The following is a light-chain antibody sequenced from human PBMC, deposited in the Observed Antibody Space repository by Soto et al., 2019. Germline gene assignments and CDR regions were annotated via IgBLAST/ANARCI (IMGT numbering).Light chain of an antibody. J-gene: IGLJ7*01. CDR2: EVS. V-gene: IGLV2-8*01. Sequence: QSALTQPPSASGSPGQSVTISCTGTSSDVGGYNYVSWYQQHPGKAPKLMIYEVSKRPSGVPDRFSGSKSGNTASLTVSGLQAEDEADYYCQSYDNSLTGVWVFGGGTQLTVL. CDR1: SSDVGGYNY. CDR3: QSYDNSLTGVWV.